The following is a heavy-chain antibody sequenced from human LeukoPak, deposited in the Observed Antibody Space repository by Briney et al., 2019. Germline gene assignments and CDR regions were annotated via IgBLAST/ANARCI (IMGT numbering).Heavy chain of an antibody. CDR1: GGSFSGYY. CDR3: ARQRGSSSEAYYYYYYMDV. D-gene: IGHD6-6*01. CDR2: IYTSGST. J-gene: IGHJ6*03. V-gene: IGHV4-4*09. Sequence: PSETLSLTCAVYGGSFSGYYWSWIRQPPGKGLEWIGYIYTSGSTNYNPSLKSRVTISVDTSKNQFSLKLSSVTAADTAVYYCARQRGSSSEAYYYYYYMDVWGKGTTVTVSS.